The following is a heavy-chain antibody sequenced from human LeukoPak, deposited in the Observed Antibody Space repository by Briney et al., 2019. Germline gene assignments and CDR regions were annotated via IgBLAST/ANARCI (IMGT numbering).Heavy chain of an antibody. D-gene: IGHD5-18*01. CDR3: ARETRDSYSLGY. CDR1: GYSISSGYY. CDR2: IYRSGST. V-gene: IGHV4-38-2*02. Sequence: SETLSLTCTVSGYSISSGYYWGWIRQPPGKGLEWIGSIYRSGSTYYNPSLKSRVTISVDTSKNQFSLKLSSVTAADTAVYYCARETRDSYSLGYWGQGTLVTVSS. J-gene: IGHJ4*02.